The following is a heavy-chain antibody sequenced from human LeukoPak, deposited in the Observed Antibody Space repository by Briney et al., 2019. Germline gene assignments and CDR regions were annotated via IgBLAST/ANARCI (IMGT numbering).Heavy chain of an antibody. D-gene: IGHD6-19*01. CDR2: IYTSGST. CDR1: GGSFSGYY. CDR3: ARGSSGWSNSWFDP. Sequence: TSETLSLTCAVYGGSFSGYYWSWIRQPAGKGLEWIGRIYTSGSTNYNPSLKSRVTMSVDTSKNQFSLKLSSVTVADTAVYYCARGSSGWSNSWFDPWGQGTLVTVSS. J-gene: IGHJ5*02. V-gene: IGHV4-59*10.